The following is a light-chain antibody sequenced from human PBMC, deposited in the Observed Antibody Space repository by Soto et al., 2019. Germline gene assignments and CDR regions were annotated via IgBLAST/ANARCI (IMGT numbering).Light chain of an antibody. V-gene: IGKV3-11*01. CDR3: QQRSNWPIT. J-gene: IGKJ5*01. Sequence: EIVLTQSPVTLSLSPGGRATLSCRASQSVSRRLAWYQHRPGQSPRLLISGASMRASGVPVRFSGSGSGTDFALTISRLEPEDFAVYYCQQRSNWPITFGQGTRLEIK. CDR1: QSVSRR. CDR2: GAS.